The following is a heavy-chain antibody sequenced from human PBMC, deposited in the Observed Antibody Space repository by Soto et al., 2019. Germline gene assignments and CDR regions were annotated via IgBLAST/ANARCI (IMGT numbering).Heavy chain of an antibody. D-gene: IGHD1-26*01. CDR1: GGSISGYY. V-gene: IGHV4-59*08. CDR2: IHYSGST. CDR3: ARHGSGSYDY. J-gene: IGHJ4*02. Sequence: QVQLQESGPGLVKPSETLSLTCTVSGGSISGYYWSWLRQPPGKGPEWIRYIHYSGSTSYNTSLRTRVPISGDTSKNQLSPSLTSVTATDTAVYYCARHGSGSYDYWGQGTHVTVSS.